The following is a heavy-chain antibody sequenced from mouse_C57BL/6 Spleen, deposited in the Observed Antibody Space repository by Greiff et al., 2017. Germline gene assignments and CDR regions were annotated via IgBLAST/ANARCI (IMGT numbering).Heavy chain of an antibody. CDR3: ARGRYYYAMDY. CDR1: GYTFTSYT. V-gene: IGHV1-4*01. Sequence: QVHVKQSGAELARPGASVKMSCKASGYTFTSYTMHWVKQRPGQGLEWIGYINPSSGYTKYNQKFKDKATLTADKSSSTAYMQLSSLTSEDSAVYYCARGRYYYAMDYWGQGTSVTVSS. CDR2: INPSSGYT. J-gene: IGHJ4*01. D-gene: IGHD1-1*01.